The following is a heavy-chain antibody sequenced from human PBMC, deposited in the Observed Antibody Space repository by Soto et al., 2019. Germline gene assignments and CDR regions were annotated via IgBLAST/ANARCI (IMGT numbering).Heavy chain of an antibody. V-gene: IGHV4-34*01. Sequence: QVQLQQWGAGLLKPSETLSLTCGVYGGSFSGHHWSWIRQPPGKGLEWIGEINHGGNTNYNPSLESRVTIAVDTSKYQFSLMLTTLTAASTAVYYCAMGVGATRGYYVHLDFWGKGTTVTVSS. D-gene: IGHD1-26*01. J-gene: IGHJ6*04. CDR3: AMGVGATRGYYVHLDF. CDR1: GGSFSGHH. CDR2: INHGGNT.